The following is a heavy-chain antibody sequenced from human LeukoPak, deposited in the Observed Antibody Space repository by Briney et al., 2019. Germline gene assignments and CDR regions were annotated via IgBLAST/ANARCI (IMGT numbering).Heavy chain of an antibody. J-gene: IGHJ4*02. D-gene: IGHD5-12*01. CDR3: ARVGGYDFFFDY. Sequence: SETLSLTCTVSGYSISSGYYWGWVRPPPGKGLEWIGSIYHSGNTYYNPSLKSRIIISVDTSKDQFSLKLRSVTAADTAVYYCARVGGYDFFFDYWGQGTLVTVSS. V-gene: IGHV4-38-2*02. CDR2: IYHSGNT. CDR1: GYSISSGYY.